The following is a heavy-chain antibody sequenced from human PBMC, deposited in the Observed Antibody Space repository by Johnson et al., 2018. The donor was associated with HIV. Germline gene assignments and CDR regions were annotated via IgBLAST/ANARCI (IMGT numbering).Heavy chain of an antibody. CDR3: ARDSQIYGEAGDAFDI. J-gene: IGHJ3*02. D-gene: IGHD2/OR15-2a*01. CDR2: ILYAGNNK. CDR1: GFIFSSYA. V-gene: IGHV3-30-3*01. Sequence: QVQLVESGGGVVQPGRSLRLSCAASGFIFSSYARHWVRQAPGKGLGWVAVILYAGNNKYYADSVKGRFTITRDNSKNTLYLQMNSLRAEDTAVYYCARDSQIYGEAGDAFDIWGQGTMVTVSS.